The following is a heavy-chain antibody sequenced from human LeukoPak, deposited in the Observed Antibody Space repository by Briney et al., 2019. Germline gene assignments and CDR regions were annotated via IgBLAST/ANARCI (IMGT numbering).Heavy chain of an antibody. J-gene: IGHJ6*03. CDR1: GYTFTAYY. CDR2: INPNSGGT. D-gene: IGHD3-22*01. CDR3: ARGRRERITMIVVVSRQSYYYYMDV. V-gene: IGHV1-2*02. Sequence: VASVKVSCKASGYTFTAYYMHWVRQAPGQGLEWMGWINPNSGGTNYAQKFQGRVTMTRNTSISTAYMELSSLRSEDTAVYYCARGRRERITMIVVVSRQSYYYYMDVWGKGTTVTVSS.